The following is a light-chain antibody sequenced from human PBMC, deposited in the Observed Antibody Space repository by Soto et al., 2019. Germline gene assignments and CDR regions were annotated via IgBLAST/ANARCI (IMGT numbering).Light chain of an antibody. J-gene: IGLJ1*01. Sequence: QSALTQPASVSGSPGQSITISCTGTSSDVGGYNYVSWYQQYPGRVPKLLIYKVSNRPSGISNRFSGSKSGNTASLTISGLQAEDEADYFCTSPTPFSLYVFGSGTTLTVL. V-gene: IGLV2-14*01. CDR3: TSPTPFSLYV. CDR2: KVS. CDR1: SSDVGGYNY.